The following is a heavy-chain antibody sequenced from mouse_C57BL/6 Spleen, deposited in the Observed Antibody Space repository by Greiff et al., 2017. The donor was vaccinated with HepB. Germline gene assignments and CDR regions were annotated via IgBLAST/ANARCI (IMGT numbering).Heavy chain of an antibody. CDR2: ISSGGSYT. D-gene: IGHD1-1*02. Sequence: EVMLVESGGDLVKPGGSLKLSCAASGFTFSSYGMSWVRQTPDKRLEWVATISSGGSYTYYPDSVKGRFTISRDNAKNTLYLQMSSLKSEDTAMYYWARQPYGRRGAFDYWGQGTTLTVSS. V-gene: IGHV5-6*01. CDR1: GFTFSSYG. CDR3: ARQPYGRRGAFDY. J-gene: IGHJ2*01.